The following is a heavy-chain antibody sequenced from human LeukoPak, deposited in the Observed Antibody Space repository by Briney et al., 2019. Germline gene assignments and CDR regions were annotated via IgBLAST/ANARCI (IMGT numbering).Heavy chain of an antibody. Sequence: KSGGSLRLSCAASGFTFSSYSMNWVRQAPGKGLEWVSSISSSSTYIYYADSVKGRFTISRDNAKNSLYLQMNSLRAEDTAVYYCARDGSTVTNYYFDYWSQGTLVTVSS. D-gene: IGHD4-11*01. V-gene: IGHV3-21*01. CDR1: GFTFSSYS. CDR3: ARDGSTVTNYYFDY. CDR2: ISSSSTYI. J-gene: IGHJ4*02.